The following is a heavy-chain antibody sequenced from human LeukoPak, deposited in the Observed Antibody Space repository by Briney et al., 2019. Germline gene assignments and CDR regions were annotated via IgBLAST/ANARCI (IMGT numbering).Heavy chain of an antibody. V-gene: IGHV3-11*01. CDR2: ISSSGSTI. J-gene: IGHJ4*02. Sequence: GGSLRLSCAASGFTFSDYYMSWIRQAPGKGLEWVSYISSSGSTIYYADSVKGRFTISRDNAKNSLYLQMNSLRAEDTAVYYCARPGATYYDFWSGYSPDYWGQGTLVTVSS. CDR3: ARPGATYYDFWSGYSPDY. D-gene: IGHD3-3*01. CDR1: GFTFSDYY.